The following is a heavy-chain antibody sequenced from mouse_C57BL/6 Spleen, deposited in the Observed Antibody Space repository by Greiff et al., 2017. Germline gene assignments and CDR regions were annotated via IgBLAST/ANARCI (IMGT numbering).Heavy chain of an antibody. CDR3: ARYTYGYGGFAY. CDR2: IRNKANGYTT. Sequence: EVKLVESGGGLVQPGGSLSLSCAAPGFTFTDYYMSWVRQPPGKALEWLGFIRNKANGYTTEYSASVKGRFTISRDNSQSILYLQMNALRAEDSATYYCARYTYGYGGFAYWGQGTLVTVSA. D-gene: IGHD2-2*01. J-gene: IGHJ3*01. CDR1: GFTFTDYY. V-gene: IGHV7-3*01.